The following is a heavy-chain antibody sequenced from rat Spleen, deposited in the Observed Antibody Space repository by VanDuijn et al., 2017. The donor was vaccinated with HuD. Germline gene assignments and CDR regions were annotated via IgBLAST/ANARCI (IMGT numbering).Heavy chain of an antibody. V-gene: IGHV5-20*01. CDR3: TTQSGGY. CDR2: ISYDGSST. Sequence: EVQLVESGGGLVQPGRSMKLSCAASGFTFSNYDMAWVRQAPTKGLEWVASISYDGSSTYYRDSVKSRFTISRDNAKSTLYLQMDSLRSEDTATYYCTTQSGGYWGQGVMVTVSS. CDR1: GFTFSNYD. D-gene: IGHD4-3*01. J-gene: IGHJ2*01.